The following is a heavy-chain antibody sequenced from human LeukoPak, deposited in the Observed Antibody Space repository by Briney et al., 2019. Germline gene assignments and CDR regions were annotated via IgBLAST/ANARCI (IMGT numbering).Heavy chain of an antibody. J-gene: IGHJ6*02. CDR2: ISSSNSYT. Sequence: GGSLRLSCAASGFTFSDYYMSWIRQAPGKGLEWVSYISSSNSYTNYADSVKGRFTISRDNAKNSLYLQMNSLRAEDTAVYYCARPHCSSTSCYRGYYYYGMDVWGQGTTVTVSS. V-gene: IGHV3-11*06. CDR3: ARPHCSSTSCYRGYYYYGMDV. D-gene: IGHD2-2*02. CDR1: GFTFSDYY.